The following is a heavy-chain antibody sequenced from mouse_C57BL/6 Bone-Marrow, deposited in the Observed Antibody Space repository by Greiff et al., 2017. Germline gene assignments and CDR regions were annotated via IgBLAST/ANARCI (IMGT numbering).Heavy chain of an antibody. CDR2: ISSGGDYI. D-gene: IGHD1-1*02. Sequence: EVMLVESGGDLVKPGGSLKLSCAASGFTFSSYGMSWVRQTPEKRLEWVAYISSGGDYIYYADTVTGRFTSSKDNARNTLYLQMSSLKAEDTAMYYCTREGGSYAMDYWGQGTSVTVSS. CDR3: TREGGSYAMDY. J-gene: IGHJ4*01. V-gene: IGHV5-9-1*02. CDR1: GFTFSSYG.